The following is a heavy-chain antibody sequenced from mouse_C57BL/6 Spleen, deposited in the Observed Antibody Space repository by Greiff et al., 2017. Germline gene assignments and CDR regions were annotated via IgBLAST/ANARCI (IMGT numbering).Heavy chain of an antibody. J-gene: IGHJ4*01. CDR1: GYAFTNYL. CDR3: AREVPGAMDY. Sequence: QVQLKESGAELVRPGTSVKVSCKASGYAFTNYLIEWVKQRPGQGLEWIGVINPGSGGTNYNEKFKGKATLTADKSSSTAYMQLSSLTSEDSAVYFCAREVPGAMDYWGQGTSVTVSS. V-gene: IGHV1-54*01. CDR2: INPGSGGT. D-gene: IGHD6-1*01.